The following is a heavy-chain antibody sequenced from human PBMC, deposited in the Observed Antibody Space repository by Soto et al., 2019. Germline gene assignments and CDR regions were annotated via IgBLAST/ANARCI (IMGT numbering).Heavy chain of an antibody. CDR2: IYQSGST. Sequence: SETLSLTCAVSGDSISSGGYSWNWIRQAPGKGLEWIGYIYQSGSTSYNPSLKSRVTISVDRSKNQFSLKLNSVTAADTAVYYCARDNRSGYCFEEWGQGTQVTVSS. CDR1: GDSISSGGYS. V-gene: IGHV4-30-2*01. CDR3: ARDNRSGYCFEE. D-gene: IGHD3-22*01. J-gene: IGHJ4*02.